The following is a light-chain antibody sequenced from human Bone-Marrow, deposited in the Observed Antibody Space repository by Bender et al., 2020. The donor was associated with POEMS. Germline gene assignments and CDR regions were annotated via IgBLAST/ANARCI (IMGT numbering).Light chain of an antibody. V-gene: IGLV1-44*01. CDR1: SSSIGTNP. CDR2: INN. J-gene: IGLJ3*02. Sequence: QSVLTQPPSASGTPGQRVTISCSGSSSSIGTNPVNWYQQLPGTAPKLLIYINNQRPSGVPDRFSGSTSGTSASLAISGLQSEDEADYYCAAWEDSLNGWVFGGGTKLTVL. CDR3: AAWEDSLNGWV.